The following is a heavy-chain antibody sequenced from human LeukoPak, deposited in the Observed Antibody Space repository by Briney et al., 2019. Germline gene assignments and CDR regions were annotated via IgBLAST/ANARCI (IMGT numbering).Heavy chain of an antibody. D-gene: IGHD2-2*01. Sequence: GGSLRLSCAASGFTVSSNYMSWVRQAPGKGLEWVSAISGSGGSTYYADSVKGRFTISRDNSKNTLYLQMNSLRAEDTAVYYCAKGDSVVVPAADNIFFDYWGQGTLVTVSS. J-gene: IGHJ4*02. CDR3: AKGDSVVVPAADNIFFDY. CDR2: ISGSGGST. V-gene: IGHV3-23*01. CDR1: GFTVSSNY.